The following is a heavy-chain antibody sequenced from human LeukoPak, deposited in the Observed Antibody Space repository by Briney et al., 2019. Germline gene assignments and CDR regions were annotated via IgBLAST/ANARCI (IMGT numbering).Heavy chain of an antibody. D-gene: IGHD2-2*01. V-gene: IGHV3-9*01. CDR3: AKGRDKYQLLSKNWFDP. J-gene: IGHJ5*02. CDR1: GFTFDDYA. Sequence: GRSPRLSCAASGFTFDDYAMHWVRQAPGKGLEWVSGISWNSGSIGYADSVKGRFTISRDNAKNSLYLQMSSLRAEDTALYYCAKGRDKYQLLSKNWFDPWGQGTLVTVSS. CDR2: ISWNSGSI.